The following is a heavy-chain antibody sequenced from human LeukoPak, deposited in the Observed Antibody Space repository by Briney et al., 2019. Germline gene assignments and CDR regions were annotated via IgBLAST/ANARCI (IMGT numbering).Heavy chain of an antibody. Sequence: PGGSLRLSCAASGFIVSSNYMNWVRQAPGKGLEWVSAISNTGGSTYYADSVKGRFTISRDKSKNTLSLQMNSLRAEDTAVYYCAQQVGYCSSGSCYFTYWGQGTLVTVSS. CDR3: AQQVGYCSSGSCYFTY. CDR2: ISNTGGST. V-gene: IGHV3-23*01. CDR1: GFIVSSNY. D-gene: IGHD2-15*01. J-gene: IGHJ1*01.